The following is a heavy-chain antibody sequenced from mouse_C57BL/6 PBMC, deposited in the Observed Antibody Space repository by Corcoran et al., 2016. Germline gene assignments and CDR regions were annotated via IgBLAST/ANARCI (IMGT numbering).Heavy chain of an antibody. Sequence: QVQLQQSGAELVKPGASVKISCKVSGYAFSSYWMNWVKQRPGKGLEWIGQIYPGDGDTNYNGKFKGKATLTADKSSSTAYMQLSSLTSEDSAVYFCARSGGSSLYWYFDVWGTGTTVTVSS. CDR3: ARSGGSSLYWYFDV. V-gene: IGHV1-80*01. CDR1: GYAFSSYW. D-gene: IGHD1-1*01. CDR2: IYPGDGDT. J-gene: IGHJ1*03.